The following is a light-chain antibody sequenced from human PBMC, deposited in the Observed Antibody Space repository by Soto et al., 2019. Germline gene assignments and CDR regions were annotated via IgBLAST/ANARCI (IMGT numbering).Light chain of an antibody. CDR1: QGLVNSDGHTY. V-gene: IGKV2-30*01. CDR3: MQGTHWPPM. Sequence: DVVMTQSPLSLPVTLGQPASIFCRSSQGLVNSDGHTYLNWFQQRPGQSPRRLIYKVSNRDYGVPDRFSGSGSGTDFTLKISRVEAEDVGIYYCMQGTHWPPMLGQGTKVEI. CDR2: KVS. J-gene: IGKJ1*01.